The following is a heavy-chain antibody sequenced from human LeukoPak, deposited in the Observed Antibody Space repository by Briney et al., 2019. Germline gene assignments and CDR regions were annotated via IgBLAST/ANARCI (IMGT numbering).Heavy chain of an antibody. CDR1: GDSINTYY. CDR2: MYYSGSA. J-gene: IGHJ4*02. CDR3: ARHREWLQDPFDY. Sequence: SETLSLTCSVSGDSINTYYWNWIRQPPGKGLEWIGNMYYSGSANHNPSLKSRVTISVDTTRTQFSLKLSSVTAADTAVYYCARHREWLQDPFDYWGQGTLVTVSS. D-gene: IGHD5-24*01. V-gene: IGHV4-59*08.